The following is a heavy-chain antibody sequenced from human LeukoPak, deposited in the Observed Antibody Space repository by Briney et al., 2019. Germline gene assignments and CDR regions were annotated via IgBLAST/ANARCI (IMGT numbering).Heavy chain of an antibody. Sequence: GGSLRLSCVASGFSFSSYWMYWVRQAPGKGLVVVYRINGDGSTTHYADSVKGRFTISRDNAKNTLYLQMNSLRAEDTAVYYCARARHNYYGGCYDHWGRGTLVTVSS. CDR1: GFSFSSYW. CDR2: INGDGSTT. CDR3: ARARHNYYGGCYDH. V-gene: IGHV3-74*01. J-gene: IGHJ4*02. D-gene: IGHD4-23*01.